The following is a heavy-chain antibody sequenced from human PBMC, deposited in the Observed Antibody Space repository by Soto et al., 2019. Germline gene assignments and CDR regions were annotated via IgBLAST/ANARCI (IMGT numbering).Heavy chain of an antibody. CDR3: ARVIAAAAAFDY. Sequence: QVQLVQSGAEVKKPGASVKVSCKASSYTFASYGISWVRQAPGQGLEWMGWVSAYNGNRNYVQKLQGRVTMTTDTSTSTAYMELRSLRSDDTAVYYCARVIAAAAAFDYWGQGTLVTVSS. CDR1: SYTFASYG. D-gene: IGHD6-13*01. J-gene: IGHJ4*02. CDR2: VSAYNGNR. V-gene: IGHV1-18*01.